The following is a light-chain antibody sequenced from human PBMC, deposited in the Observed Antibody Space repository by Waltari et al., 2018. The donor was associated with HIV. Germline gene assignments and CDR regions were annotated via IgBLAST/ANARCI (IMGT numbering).Light chain of an antibody. V-gene: IGLV1-44*01. CDR1: SSHIGINS. J-gene: IGLJ2*01. Sequence: QSVLTQPPSASGPPGQRVTISCSGSSSHIGINSVNWYQQFPGTAPKLLIYTNNQRPSGVPKRFSASKSGTSASLAISRLQSEDEADYYCEAWDDSLNGVVFGGGTKLTVL. CDR2: TNN. CDR3: EAWDDSLNGVV.